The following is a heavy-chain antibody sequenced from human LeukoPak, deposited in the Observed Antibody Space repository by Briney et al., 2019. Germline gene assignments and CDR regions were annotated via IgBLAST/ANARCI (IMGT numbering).Heavy chain of an antibody. J-gene: IGHJ4*02. CDR3: ARGFKQLSSDY. CDR1: GGSISSGGYY. Sequence: SQTLSLTCTVSGGSISSGGYYWSWIRQHPGKGLEWIGYIYYSGSTYYNPSLKSRVTISVDTSKNQFSLKLSSVTAADTAVYYCARGFKQLSSDYWGQGTLATVSS. CDR2: IYYSGST. V-gene: IGHV4-31*03. D-gene: IGHD2-2*01.